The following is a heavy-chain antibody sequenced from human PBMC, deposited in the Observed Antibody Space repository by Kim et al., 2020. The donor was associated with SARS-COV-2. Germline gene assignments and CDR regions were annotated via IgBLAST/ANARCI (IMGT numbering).Heavy chain of an antibody. CDR1: GGSVSSGSYY. CDR3: ARFMRGGLLWFGESTKQFGY. D-gene: IGHD3-10*01. V-gene: IGHV4-61*01. J-gene: IGHJ4*02. Sequence: SETLSLTCTVSGGSVSSGSYYWSWIRQPPGKGLEWIGYIYYSGSTNYNPSLKSRVTISVDTSKNQFSLKLSSVTAADTAVYYCARFMRGGLLWFGESTKQFGYWGQGTLVTVSS. CDR2: IYYSGST.